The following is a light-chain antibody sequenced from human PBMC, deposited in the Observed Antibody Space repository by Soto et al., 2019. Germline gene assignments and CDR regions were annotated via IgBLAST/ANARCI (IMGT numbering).Light chain of an antibody. CDR2: DVS. CDR1: SSDVGGYNY. CDR3: SSYTTSSTYV. J-gene: IGLJ1*01. Sequence: QSALTQPASLSGAPGQSITLSCPGTSSDVGGYNYVSWFQQHPGKAPKLMIYDVSNRPSGVSSRFSGSKSGNTASLTISGLQAEDEADYYCSSYTTSSTYVFGTGTKATVL. V-gene: IGLV2-14*01.